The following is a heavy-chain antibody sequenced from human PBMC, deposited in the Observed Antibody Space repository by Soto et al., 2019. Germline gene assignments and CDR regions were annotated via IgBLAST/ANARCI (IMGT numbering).Heavy chain of an antibody. V-gene: IGHV4-59*01. Sequence: WETLSLTCTVSGGSISSYYWSWIRQPPGKGLEWIGYIYYSGSTNYNPSLKSRVTISVDTSKNQFSLKLSSVTAADTAVYYCARGYLGDLLYYDFWSGYDYWGQGTLVTVSS. J-gene: IGHJ4*02. CDR2: IYYSGST. D-gene: IGHD3-3*01. CDR3: ARGYLGDLLYYDFWSGYDY. CDR1: GGSISSYY.